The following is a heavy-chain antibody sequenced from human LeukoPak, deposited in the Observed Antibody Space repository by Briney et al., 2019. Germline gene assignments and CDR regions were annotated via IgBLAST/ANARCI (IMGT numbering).Heavy chain of an antibody. CDR2: INWNGGST. V-gene: IGHV3-20*04. D-gene: IGHD3-10*01. J-gene: IGHJ4*02. CDR3: ARDGTSYGSGSYYRVDY. Sequence: GGSLRLSCAASGFTFDDYGMSWVRQAPGKGLEWVSGINWNGGSTGYADSVKGRFTISRDNAKNSLYLQMDSLRADDTAVYYCARDGTSYGSGSYYRVDYWGQGTLVTVSS. CDR1: GFTFDDYG.